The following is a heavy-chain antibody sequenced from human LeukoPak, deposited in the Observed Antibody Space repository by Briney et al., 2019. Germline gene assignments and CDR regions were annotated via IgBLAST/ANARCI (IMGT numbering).Heavy chain of an antibody. CDR1: EYTFTGYY. CDR2: INPNSGGT. J-gene: IGHJ6*03. V-gene: IGHV1-2*02. D-gene: IGHD2-2*03. CDR3: ARSFLSFGYCSSTSCYRDMDV. Sequence: ASVKVSCKASEYTFTGYYMHWVRQAPGQGLEWMGWINPNSGGTNYAQKFQGRVTMTRDTSISTAYMELSRLRSDDTAVYYCARSFLSFGYCSSTSCYRDMDVWGKGTTVTVSS.